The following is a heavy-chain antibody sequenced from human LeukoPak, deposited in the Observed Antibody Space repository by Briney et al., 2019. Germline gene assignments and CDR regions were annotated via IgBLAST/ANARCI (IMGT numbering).Heavy chain of an antibody. J-gene: IGHJ4*02. CDR2: IYSGGST. CDR1: GFTFSSYW. D-gene: IGHD3-3*01. V-gene: IGHV3-66*01. Sequence: GGSLRLSCAASGFTFSSYWMSWVRQAPGKGLEWVSVIYSGGSTYYADSVKGRFTISRDNSKNTLYLQMNSLRAEDTAVYYCARSGEDFALDYWGQGTLVTVSS. CDR3: ARSGEDFALDY.